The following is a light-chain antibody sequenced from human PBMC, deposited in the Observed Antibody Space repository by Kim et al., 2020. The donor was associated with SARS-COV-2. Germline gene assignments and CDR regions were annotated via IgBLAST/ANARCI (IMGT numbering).Light chain of an antibody. CDR2: QDS. Sequence: SVSVAPRHTATISCSGDKLGHRFASWYQLKPGHSPVLVISQDSRRPSGIPERFSGSNSGNTATLTISGTQAMVEADYYCQAWDTKVFGTGTKVTVL. J-gene: IGLJ1*01. V-gene: IGLV3-1*01. CDR3: QAWDTKV. CDR1: KLGHRF.